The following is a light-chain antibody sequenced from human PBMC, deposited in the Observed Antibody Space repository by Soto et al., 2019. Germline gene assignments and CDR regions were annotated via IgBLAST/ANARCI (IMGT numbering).Light chain of an antibody. V-gene: IGKV3-11*01. Sequence: ETVLTQSPASLSLSPGERATLSCRASQSVDSHLVWYQQKPGQAPRLLIYDASNRATGIPARFSGRGSGTDFTLTISSLEPKDFAVYYCQQRSRAITLGQGSGLEIK. CDR2: DAS. CDR3: QQRSRAIT. J-gene: IGKJ5*01. CDR1: QSVDSH.